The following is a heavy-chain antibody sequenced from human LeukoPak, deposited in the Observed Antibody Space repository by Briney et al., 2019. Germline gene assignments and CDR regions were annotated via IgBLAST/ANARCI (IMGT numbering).Heavy chain of an antibody. CDR2: INSDGSST. J-gene: IGHJ6*03. D-gene: IGHD3-3*01. CDR3: ARDRITIFGVVSEHYMDV. V-gene: IGHV3-74*01. Sequence: SGGSLRLSCAASGFTFSSYWMHWVRQAPGKGLGWVSRINSDGSSTSYADSVKGRFTISRDNAKNTLYLQINSLRAEDTAVYYCARDRITIFGVVSEHYMDVWGKGTTVTVSS. CDR1: GFTFSSYW.